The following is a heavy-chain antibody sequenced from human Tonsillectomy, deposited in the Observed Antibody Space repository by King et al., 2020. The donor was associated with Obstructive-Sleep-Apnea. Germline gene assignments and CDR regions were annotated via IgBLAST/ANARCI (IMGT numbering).Heavy chain of an antibody. CDR3: AGGGGYFFDY. CDR2: IFHSGST. V-gene: IGHV4-4*02. D-gene: IGHD3-16*01. J-gene: IGHJ4*02. Sequence: QVQLQESGPGLVKPSVTLSLTCAVSGGSISSNNWWNWVRQPPGKGLEWIGEIFHSGSTNYNPSLKSRVTISIDKSKNHFSLMLSSVTAADTAGYYCAGGGGYFFDYWGQGALFTVSS. CDR1: GGSISSNNW.